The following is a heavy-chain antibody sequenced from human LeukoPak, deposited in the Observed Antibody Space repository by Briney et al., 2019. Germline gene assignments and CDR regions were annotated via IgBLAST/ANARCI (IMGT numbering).Heavy chain of an antibody. J-gene: IGHJ4*02. CDR2: INPYTGGT. V-gene: IGHV1-2*02. CDR3: VRDSRGDYYLDY. D-gene: IGHD2-21*02. Sequence: ASVKVSCKASGYTFIGYYMHWVRQAPGQGLEWMGWINPYTGGTKYAQKFQGRVTTTRDSSISTAYMELSRLTSDDTAMYYCVRDSRGDYYLDYWGQGTLLSVSS. CDR1: GYTFIGYY.